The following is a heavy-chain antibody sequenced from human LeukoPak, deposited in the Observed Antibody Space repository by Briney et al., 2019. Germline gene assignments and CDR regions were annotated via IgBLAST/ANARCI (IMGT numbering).Heavy chain of an antibody. Sequence: PGGSLRLPCAASGFTFSSYAMSWVRQAPGKGLEWVSAISGSGGSTYYADSVKGRFTISRDNSKNTLYLQMNSLRAEDTAVYYCAKDLYEQGSPRVLRWFDPWGQGTLVTVSS. D-gene: IGHD3-10*01. CDR2: ISGSGGST. V-gene: IGHV3-23*01. J-gene: IGHJ5*02. CDR3: AKDLYEQGSPRVLRWFDP. CDR1: GFTFSSYA.